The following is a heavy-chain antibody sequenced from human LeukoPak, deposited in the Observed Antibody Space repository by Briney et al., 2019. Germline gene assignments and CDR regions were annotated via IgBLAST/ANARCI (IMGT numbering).Heavy chain of an antibody. V-gene: IGHV3-33*06. CDR1: GFTFSSYG. D-gene: IGHD3-3*01. CDR3: VKDRGTYDFWSGYSPDY. Sequence: PGGSLRLSXAASGFTFSSYGMHWVRQAPGKGLEWVAVIWYDGSNKYYADSVKGRFIISRDNSKNTLYLQMNSLRAEDTAVYYCVKDRGTYDFWSGYSPDYWGQGTLVTVSS. CDR2: IWYDGSNK. J-gene: IGHJ4*02.